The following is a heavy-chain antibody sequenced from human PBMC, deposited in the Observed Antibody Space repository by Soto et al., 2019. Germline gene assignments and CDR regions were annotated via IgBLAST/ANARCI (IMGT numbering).Heavy chain of an antibody. CDR3: ARDQDYFDGSDYSYSSHDAFDI. CDR1: GFSFSDYY. J-gene: IGHJ3*02. CDR2: ISSRSTYT. Sequence: PGGSLRLSCAASGFSFSDYYMTWIRQAPGKGLEWVSYISSRSTYTNYADSVKGRFTISRDDAKNSLYLQMNSLRAEDTAVYYCARDQDYFDGSDYSYSSHDAFDIWGQGTMVTVSS. D-gene: IGHD3-22*01. V-gene: IGHV3-11*06.